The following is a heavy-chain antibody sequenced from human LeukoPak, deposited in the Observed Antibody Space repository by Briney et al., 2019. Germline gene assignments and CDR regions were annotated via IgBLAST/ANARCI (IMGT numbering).Heavy chain of an antibody. V-gene: IGHV3-74*01. D-gene: IGHD3-9*01. CDR1: GFTFRSFW. Sequence: GGSLRLSCVVSGFTFRSFWMHWVRQAPGKGLVWVSRINIDGSSTSYADSVKGRFTISRDNAKSTLYLQMNSLRAEDTAVYYCARSPGPDYGILTGRAWYYGMDVWGQGTTVTVSS. CDR2: INIDGSST. J-gene: IGHJ6*02. CDR3: ARSPGPDYGILTGRAWYYGMDV.